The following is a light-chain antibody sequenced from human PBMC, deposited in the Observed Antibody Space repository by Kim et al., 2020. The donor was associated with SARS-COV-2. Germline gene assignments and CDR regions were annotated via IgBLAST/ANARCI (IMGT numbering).Light chain of an antibody. Sequence: QTATLPGTGRNNHVGHQGAAWPPQHQGHPPQLLTYKNNNRPSGISERFSASRSGDTASLTITGLQPEDETDYYCTAWDSSLNAWVFGGGTQLTVL. CDR2: KNN. J-gene: IGLJ2*01. CDR1: NNHVGHQG. CDR3: TAWDSSLNAWV. V-gene: IGLV10-54*04.